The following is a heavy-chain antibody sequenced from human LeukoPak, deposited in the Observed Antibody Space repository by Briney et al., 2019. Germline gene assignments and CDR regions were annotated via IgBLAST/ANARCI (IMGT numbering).Heavy chain of an antibody. CDR2: IKQEGRDK. J-gene: IGHJ4*02. V-gene: IGHV3-7*04. D-gene: IGHD2-15*01. Sequence: PGRTLRLSCAASGFTFNNYAIHWVCHAPGKGLECVANIKQEGRDKYYVDSVKGRFTISRDDPKNSLYLQMNSLRAEDTAVYYCGRAYCSGGSCYLRYWGEGTLGTVSS. CDR1: GFTFNNYA. CDR3: GRAYCSGGSCYLRY.